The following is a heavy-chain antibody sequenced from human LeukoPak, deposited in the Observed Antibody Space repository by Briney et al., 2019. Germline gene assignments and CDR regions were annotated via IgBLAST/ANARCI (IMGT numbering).Heavy chain of an antibody. Sequence: PGGSLRLSCAASGFTFDDYAMHWVRQAPGKGLEWVSGISWNSGSIGYADSVKGRFTISRDNAKNSLYLQMNSLRAEDTALYYCAKDSGDYYYYYGMDVWGQGTTVTVSS. CDR3: AKDSGDYYYYYGMDV. CDR2: ISWNSGSI. J-gene: IGHJ6*02. V-gene: IGHV3-9*01. CDR1: GFTFDDYA.